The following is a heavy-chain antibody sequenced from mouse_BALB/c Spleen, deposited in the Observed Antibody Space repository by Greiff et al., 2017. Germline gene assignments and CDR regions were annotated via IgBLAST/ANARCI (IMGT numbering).Heavy chain of an antibody. CDR1: GFTFSSFG. J-gene: IGHJ2*01. Sequence: EVKLMESGGGLVQPGGSRKLSCAASGFTFSSFGMHWVRQAPEKGLEWVAYISSGSSTIYYADTVKGRFTISRDNPKNTLFLQMTSLRSEDTAMYYCARSWYYGSSYGHFDYWGQGTTLTVSS. CDR2: ISSGSSTI. CDR3: ARSWYYGSSYGHFDY. V-gene: IGHV5-17*02. D-gene: IGHD1-1*01.